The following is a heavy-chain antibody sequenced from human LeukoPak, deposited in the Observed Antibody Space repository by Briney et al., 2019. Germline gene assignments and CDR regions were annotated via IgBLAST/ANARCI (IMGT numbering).Heavy chain of an antibody. D-gene: IGHD3-10*01. Sequence: PSETLSLTCTVSGDSISSSNCYWGWIRQPPGKGLEWIGSIYFSGGTYYNASLKSRVTISVDTSKNQFSLKLSSVTAADTAVHYCARQTGSGLFSLPGGQGTLVTVSS. V-gene: IGHV4-39*01. CDR3: ARQTGSGLFSLP. J-gene: IGHJ4*02. CDR1: GDSISSSNCY. CDR2: IYFSGGT.